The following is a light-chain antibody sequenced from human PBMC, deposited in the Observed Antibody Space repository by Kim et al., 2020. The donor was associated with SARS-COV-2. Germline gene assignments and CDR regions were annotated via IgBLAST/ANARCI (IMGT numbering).Light chain of an antibody. CDR3: QQYNDWRT. J-gene: IGKJ1*01. V-gene: IGKV3-15*01. CDR1: QNIRNI. Sequence: GQRYTLSCDTSQNIRNILAWYQQKPGQAPGLLIYDATSRATDSPARFSGSGCGTEFTLTISSLQSEDCALYYCQQYNDWRTFGQGTKVYIK. CDR2: DAT.